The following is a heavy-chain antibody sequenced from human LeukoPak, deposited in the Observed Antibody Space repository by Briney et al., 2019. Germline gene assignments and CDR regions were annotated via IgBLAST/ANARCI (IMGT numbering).Heavy chain of an antibody. CDR2: IYYSGST. CDR3: ARVTSGYENFDY. J-gene: IGHJ4*02. D-gene: IGHD5-12*01. V-gene: IGHV4-39*07. Sequence: PSETLSLTCTVSGGSISSSSYYWGWIRQPPGKGLEWIGSIYYSGSTYYNPSLKSRVTISVDTSKNQFSLKLSSVTAADTAVYYCARVTSGYENFDYWGQGTLVTVSS. CDR1: GGSISSSSYY.